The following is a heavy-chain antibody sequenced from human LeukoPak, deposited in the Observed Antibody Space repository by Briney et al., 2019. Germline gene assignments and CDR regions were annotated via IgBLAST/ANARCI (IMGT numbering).Heavy chain of an antibody. V-gene: IGHV3-23*01. CDR2: ITGSGGDT. CDR3: ARGISSGLLWFGELSWDYYYYGMDV. CDR1: GFTFSTSA. Sequence: GGSLRLSCAASGFTFSTSAMSWVRQAPGKGLEWVSSITGSGGDTYYVDSVKGRFTISRDNSKNTLYLQMNYLRAEDTAVYYCARGISSGLLWFGELSWDYYYYGMDVWGQGTTVTVSS. J-gene: IGHJ6*02. D-gene: IGHD3-10*01.